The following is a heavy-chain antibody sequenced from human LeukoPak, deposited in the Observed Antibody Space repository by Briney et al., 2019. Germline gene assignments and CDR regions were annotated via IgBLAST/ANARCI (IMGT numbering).Heavy chain of an antibody. CDR1: GGSITNNY. J-gene: IGHJ4*01. V-gene: IGHV4-59*08. D-gene: IGHD3-10*01. Sequence: PSETLSLTGAVSGGSITNNYWSWIRQPPGKGLEWLGYIYYSGSTNYNPSLKSRITISVDTSKDQFSLKLTSVTAADTAVFYCARLLGGSGTSYHFDNWGHGTRVTVSS. CDR3: ARLLGGSGTSYHFDN. CDR2: IYYSGST.